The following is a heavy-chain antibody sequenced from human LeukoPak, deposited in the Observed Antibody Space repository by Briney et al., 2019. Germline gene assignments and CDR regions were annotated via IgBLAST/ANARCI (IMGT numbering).Heavy chain of an antibody. CDR3: ARGGDNDRSTPGRRFDY. CDR2: INHSGST. Sequence: SETLSLTCAVYGGSFSGYYWSWIRQPPGKGLEWIGEINHSGSTNYNPSLKSRVTISVDTSKNQFSLKLSSVTAADTAVYYCARGGDNDRSTPGRRFDYWGQGTLVTVSS. V-gene: IGHV4-34*01. J-gene: IGHJ4*02. D-gene: IGHD3-10*01. CDR1: GGSFSGYY.